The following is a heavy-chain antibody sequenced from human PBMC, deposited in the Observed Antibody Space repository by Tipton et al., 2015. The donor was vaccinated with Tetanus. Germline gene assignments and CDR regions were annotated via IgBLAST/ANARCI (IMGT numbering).Heavy chain of an antibody. CDR2: IYYSGST. CDR1: GGSISSSSYY. D-gene: IGHD6-13*01. Sequence: TLSLTCTVSGGSISSSSYYWGWIRQPPGKGLEWIGNIYYSGSTYYNPSLKSRVTISVDTSKNQFSLKLSSVTAADTAVYYCAISSSWRVDAFDIWGQGTMVTVSS. V-gene: IGHV4-39*01. CDR3: AISSSWRVDAFDI. J-gene: IGHJ3*02.